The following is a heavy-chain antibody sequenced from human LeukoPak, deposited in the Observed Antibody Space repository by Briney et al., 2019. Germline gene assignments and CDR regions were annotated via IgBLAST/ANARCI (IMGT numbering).Heavy chain of an antibody. CDR3: ASPTTLYYFDY. Sequence: SETLSLTCAVYGGSFSGYDWSWIRQPPGKGLEWIGEINHSGSTNYNPSLKSRVTISVDTSKNQFSLKLSSVTAADTAVYYCASPTTLYYFDYWGQGTLVTVSS. V-gene: IGHV4-34*01. J-gene: IGHJ4*02. D-gene: IGHD5-12*01. CDR1: GGSFSGYD. CDR2: INHSGST.